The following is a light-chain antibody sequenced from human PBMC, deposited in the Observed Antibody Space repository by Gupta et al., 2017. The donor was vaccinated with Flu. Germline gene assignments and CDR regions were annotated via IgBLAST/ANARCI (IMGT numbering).Light chain of an antibody. V-gene: IGLV2-23*01. Sequence: QSAVTQPGAVPGPHGQSLNIQWTGTSSDVGSYNLFSWYQQHSGKAPKLLIYESSKRPSGVSIRFSGSRSGNTASLTISEPQAEDDSDYYCCSYAVSSSFVFGGGTKLTVL. CDR3: CSYAVSSSFV. CDR1: SSDVGSYNL. J-gene: IGLJ3*02. CDR2: ESS.